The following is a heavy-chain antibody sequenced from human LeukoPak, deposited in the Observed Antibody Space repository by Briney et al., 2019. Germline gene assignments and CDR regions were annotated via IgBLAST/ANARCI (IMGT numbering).Heavy chain of an antibody. D-gene: IGHD3-22*01. CDR2: ISGSGGST. CDR1: GFTFSSYA. Sequence: GGSLRLSCAASGFTFSSYAMSWVRQAPGKGLECVSAISGSGGSTYYADSVKGGFTISRDNSKNTLYLQMNSLRAEDTAVYYCAKDPYYYDSSGYYWEGNWFDPWGQGTLVTVSS. CDR3: AKDPYYYDSSGYYWEGNWFDP. V-gene: IGHV3-23*01. J-gene: IGHJ5*02.